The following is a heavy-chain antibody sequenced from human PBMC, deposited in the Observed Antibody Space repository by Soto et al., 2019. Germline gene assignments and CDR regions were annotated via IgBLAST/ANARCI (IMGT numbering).Heavy chain of an antibody. CDR1: GFTFSSYA. CDR2: IWYDGSNK. CDR3: ARDAYCSSTSCYEDYYYGMDV. Sequence: GGSLRLSCAASGFTFSSYAMSWVRQAPGKGLEWVAVIWYDGSNKYYADSVKGRFTISRDNSKNTLYLQMNSLRAEDTAVYYCARDAYCSSTSCYEDYYYGMDVWGQGTTVTVSS. V-gene: IGHV3-33*08. D-gene: IGHD2-2*01. J-gene: IGHJ6*02.